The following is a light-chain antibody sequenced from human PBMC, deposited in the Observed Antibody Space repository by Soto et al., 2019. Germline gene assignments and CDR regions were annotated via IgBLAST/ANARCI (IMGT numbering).Light chain of an antibody. CDR2: KAS. CDR3: QQYNTYSWT. V-gene: IGKV1-5*03. CDR1: QRISTW. J-gene: IGKJ1*01. Sequence: DVQMTQSPSTLSASVGDRVTITCRASQRISTWLAWYQQKPGKAPKPLIYKASGLESGVPSRFSGSGSGTEFTLTISSLQPDDFATYYCQQYNTYSWTFGQGTKVEIK.